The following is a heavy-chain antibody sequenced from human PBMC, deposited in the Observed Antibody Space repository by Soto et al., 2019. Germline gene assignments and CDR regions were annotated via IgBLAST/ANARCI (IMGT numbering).Heavy chain of an antibody. CDR3: ARDSSSCSGGSCYSGGFDY. V-gene: IGHV4-59*01. CDR1: GGSISSYY. D-gene: IGHD2-15*01. Sequence: TLSLTCTVSGGSISSYYWSWIRQPPGKGLEWIGYIYYSGSTNYNPSLKSRVTISVDTSKNQFSLKLSSVTAADTAVYYCARDSSSCSGGSCYSGGFDYWGQGTLVTVSS. CDR2: IYYSGST. J-gene: IGHJ4*02.